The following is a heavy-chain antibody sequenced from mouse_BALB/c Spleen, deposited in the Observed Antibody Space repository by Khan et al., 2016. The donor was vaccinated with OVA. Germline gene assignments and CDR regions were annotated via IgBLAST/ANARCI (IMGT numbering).Heavy chain of an antibody. CDR1: DYTFTDYP. Sequence: QVQLQQSGPELVRPGVSVKISCKGSDYTFTDYPMHWVQQSHVKSLEWIGAVSTSYGNTNSNQKFKGKAIMTVDKSSSTAYLELARLTSEDSAMSYCARDDGYSLFAYWGQGTLVTVSA. D-gene: IGHD2-3*01. CDR2: VSTSYGNT. V-gene: IGHV1S137*01. CDR3: ARDDGYSLFAY. J-gene: IGHJ3*01.